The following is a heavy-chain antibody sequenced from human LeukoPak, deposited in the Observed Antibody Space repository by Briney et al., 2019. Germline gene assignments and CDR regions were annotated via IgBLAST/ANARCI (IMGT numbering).Heavy chain of an antibody. J-gene: IGHJ4*02. Sequence: PGGSLRLSCAASGFTFSSYAMSWVRQAPGKGLEWVSVISGSGSSTYYADSVKGRFTISRDNSKNTLYLQMNSLRAEDTAVYYCATGYSTGWYYFDYWGQGTLVTVSS. D-gene: IGHD6-19*01. CDR3: ATGYSTGWYYFDY. CDR2: ISGSGSST. V-gene: IGHV3-23*01. CDR1: GFTFSSYA.